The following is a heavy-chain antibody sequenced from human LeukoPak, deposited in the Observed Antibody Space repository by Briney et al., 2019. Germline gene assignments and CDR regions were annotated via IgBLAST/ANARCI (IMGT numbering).Heavy chain of an antibody. V-gene: IGHV4-61*02. Sequence: PSETLSLTCTVSGDSISSSDYYWAWIRQPAGKGLEWIGRIDTSGNTNYQPSLKSRVTMSVDTSKNQFSLKLNSVTAADTAVYYCARVSSSWYQDWYFDLWGRGTLVTVSS. CDR1: GDSISSSDYY. CDR3: ARVSSSWYQDWYFDL. D-gene: IGHD6-13*01. J-gene: IGHJ2*01. CDR2: IDTSGNT.